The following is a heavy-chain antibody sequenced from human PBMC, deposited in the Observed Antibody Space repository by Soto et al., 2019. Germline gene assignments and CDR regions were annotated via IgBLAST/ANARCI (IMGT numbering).Heavy chain of an antibody. CDR2: ISGSGGST. J-gene: IGHJ5*02. V-gene: IGHV3-23*01. D-gene: IGHD4-17*01. Sequence: GGSLRLSCAASGFTFSSYAMSWVRQAPGKGLEWVSAISGSGGSTYYADSVKGRFTISRDNSKNTLYLQMNSLRAEDTAVYYCAIDSENLDYGDHTWFDPWGQGTLVTVSS. CDR1: GFTFSSYA. CDR3: AIDSENLDYGDHTWFDP.